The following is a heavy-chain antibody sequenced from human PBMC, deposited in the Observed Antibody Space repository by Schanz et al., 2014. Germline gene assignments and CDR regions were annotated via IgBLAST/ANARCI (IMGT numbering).Heavy chain of an antibody. J-gene: IGHJ4*02. CDR1: GYTFVSYS. V-gene: IGHV1-46*03. D-gene: IGHD2-2*01. Sequence: QVQLVQSGAEVKKPGASVKVSCKASGYTFVSYSMHWVRQAPGQGLEWMGIINPSGGGTSYALRFQDRVTVTRDTSRSTVYMELSSLRSEDTAVYYCARAPTVYCSDTSCLGTPFDYWGQGTLVTVSS. CDR2: INPSGGGT. CDR3: ARAPTVYCSDTSCLGTPFDY.